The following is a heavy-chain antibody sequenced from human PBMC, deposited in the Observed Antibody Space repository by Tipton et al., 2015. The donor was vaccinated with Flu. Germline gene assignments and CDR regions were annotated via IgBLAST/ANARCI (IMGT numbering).Heavy chain of an antibody. CDR3: ARGSGSGTFMIFDF. Sequence: TLSLTCTVSGDSLSSYYWSWIRQPAGKGLEWIGRIYTSGGAKYNPSLRGRLTMSVDASKREFSLKLNSVTVADTATYYCARGSGSGTFMIFDFWGQGTLVTVSS. CDR1: GDSLSSYY. CDR2: IYTSGGA. V-gene: IGHV4-4*07. J-gene: IGHJ4*02. D-gene: IGHD3-10*01.